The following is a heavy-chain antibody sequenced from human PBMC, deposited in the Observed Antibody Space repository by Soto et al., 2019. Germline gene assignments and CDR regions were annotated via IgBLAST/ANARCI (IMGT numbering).Heavy chain of an antibody. CDR1: GFSLSNARTG. J-gene: IGHJ5*02. CDR3: SRSRPNYDCYGSWCDP. CDR2: IFSNDEK. Sequence: SGPTLVNPTETLTLTCTVSGFSLSNARTGVSWIRQPPGKALEWLAHIFSNDEKSYSTSLKSRLTISKDTSKSQVVLTMTNMDPGDTATDYCSRSRPNYDCYGSWCDPCGQGTLVTVSS. V-gene: IGHV2-26*01. D-gene: IGHD3-3*01.